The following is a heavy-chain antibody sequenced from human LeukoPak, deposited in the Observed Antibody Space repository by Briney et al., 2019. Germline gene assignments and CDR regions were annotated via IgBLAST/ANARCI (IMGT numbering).Heavy chain of an antibody. CDR2: INRGGSRT. V-gene: IGHV3-74*01. CDR3: AREGVNSPDDTFDV. CDR1: GFTFSNHW. Sequence: GGSLRLSCAASGFTFSNHWMHWVRQAPGKGLMWVSRINRGGSRTDYADSVKGRFTISRDDAKNTLYLQLNSLRAEDTAVYYCAREGVNSPDDTFDVWGQGTMVTVSS. J-gene: IGHJ3*01. D-gene: IGHD3-3*01.